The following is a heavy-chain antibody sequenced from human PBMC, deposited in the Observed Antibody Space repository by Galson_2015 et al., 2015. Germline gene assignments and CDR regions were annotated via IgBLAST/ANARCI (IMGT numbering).Heavy chain of an antibody. CDR2: IKRKSDGETT. Sequence: SLRLSCAASGFTFSNVWMSWVRQAPGKGLEWVGRIKRKSDGETTDYAAPVKGRFTISRDDSENTVYLQMNSLKTEDTAVYYCAPERAVAGRDKYFQHWGQGTLVTVSS. J-gene: IGHJ1*01. CDR3: APERAVAGRDKYFQH. CDR1: GFTFSNVW. V-gene: IGHV3-15*01. D-gene: IGHD6-19*01.